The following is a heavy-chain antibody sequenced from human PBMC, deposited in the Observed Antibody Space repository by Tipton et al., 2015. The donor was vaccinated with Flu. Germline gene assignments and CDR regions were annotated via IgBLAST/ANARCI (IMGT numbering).Heavy chain of an antibody. Sequence: TLSLTCTVSGGSISSYYWSWIRQPPGKGLEWIGEINHSGSTNYNPSLESRVTISVDTSKNQFSLKLSSVTAADTAVYYCARDIRFWSGYYNWFDPWGQGTLVTVSS. CDR2: INHSGST. V-gene: IGHV4-34*01. D-gene: IGHD3-3*01. CDR3: ARDIRFWSGYYNWFDP. CDR1: GGSISSYY. J-gene: IGHJ5*02.